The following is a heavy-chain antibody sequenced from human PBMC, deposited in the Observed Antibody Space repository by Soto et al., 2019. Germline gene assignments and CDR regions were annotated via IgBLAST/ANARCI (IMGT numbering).Heavy chain of an antibody. J-gene: IGHJ3*02. CDR1: GGYISSSSYC. CDR2: IYYSGST. V-gene: IGHV4-39*01. Sequence: PSDTLSLTCTDSGGYISSSSYCWGWTRQPPGKGLEWIGSIYYSGSTYYNPSLKSRVTISVDTSKNQFSLKLSSVTAADTAVYYSARHPPSIDYYDSSHDAFYIWGQETIVTVSS. CDR3: ARHPPSIDYYDSSHDAFYI. D-gene: IGHD3-22*01.